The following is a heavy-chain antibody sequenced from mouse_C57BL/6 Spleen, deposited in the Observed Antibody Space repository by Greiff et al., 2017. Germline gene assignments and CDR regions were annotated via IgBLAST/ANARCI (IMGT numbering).Heavy chain of an antibody. CDR2: FHPYNDDT. D-gene: IGHD2-4*01. CDR3: AIYYDDYDEKAYYDMDY. J-gene: IGHJ4*01. Sequence: VQLQQSGAELVKPGASVKMSCKASGYTFTTYPIEWMKQKHGKSLEWIGNFHPYNDDTKYNEKFKGKATLTVDTSSSTVYLELSRLTSDDSAVYYCAIYYDDYDEKAYYDMDYWGQGTSVTVSS. V-gene: IGHV1-47*01. CDR1: GYTFTTYP.